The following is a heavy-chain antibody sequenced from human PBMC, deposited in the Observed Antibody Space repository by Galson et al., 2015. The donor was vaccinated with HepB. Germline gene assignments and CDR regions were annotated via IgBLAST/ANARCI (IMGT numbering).Heavy chain of an antibody. CDR3: ARSRQYTYGSLGYYFDY. CDR2: IWYAGSNK. V-gene: IGHV3-33*01. J-gene: IGHJ4*02. D-gene: IGHD5-18*01. CDR1: GFTFSTYA. Sequence: SLRLSCAASGFTFSTYAMHWVRQAPGQGLEWVAVIWYAGSNKYYADSVRGRFTISRANSKDTLFLQMNSLGAKDTAVYYCARSRQYTYGSLGYYFDYWGQGTLVTVS.